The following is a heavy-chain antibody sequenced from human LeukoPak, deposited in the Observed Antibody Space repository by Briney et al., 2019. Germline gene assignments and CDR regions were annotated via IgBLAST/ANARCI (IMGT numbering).Heavy chain of an antibody. D-gene: IGHD3-22*01. Sequence: PGGSLRLSCEASGFTFSRYWMHWVRQAPGKGLVWVSRIKSDGKTNYADSVKGRFTISRDNAKNTVSLQMDSLRAEDTGVYCCARAPSEVGGYYPEYFRHWGQAPWSPSPQ. CDR3: ARAPSEVGGYYPEYFRH. CDR1: GFTFSRYW. V-gene: IGHV3-74*01. CDR2: IKSDGKT. J-gene: IGHJ1*01.